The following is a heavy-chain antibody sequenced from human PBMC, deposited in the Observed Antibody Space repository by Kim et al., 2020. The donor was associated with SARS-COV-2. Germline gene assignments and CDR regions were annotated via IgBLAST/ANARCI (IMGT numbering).Heavy chain of an antibody. CDR2: T. CDR3: AAAVTGIYYFDY. Sequence: TSYTEYLKDRITISRDTSRNTLNLQIDSLRAEDTAVYYCAAAVTGIYYFDYWGQGARVTVSS. J-gene: IGHJ4*02. D-gene: IGHD4-17*01. V-gene: IGHV3-66*01.